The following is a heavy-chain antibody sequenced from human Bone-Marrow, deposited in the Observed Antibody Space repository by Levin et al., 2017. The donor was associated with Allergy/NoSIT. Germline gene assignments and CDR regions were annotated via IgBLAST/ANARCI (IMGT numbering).Heavy chain of an antibody. V-gene: IGHV3-30*04. Sequence: GGSLRLSCAASGFTFSDYALHWVRQAPGKGLEWVAVISNDGRKKYYADSVKGRLTISRDNSRNTLYLQMNSLKTEDTSVYYCARSGRGVSSWFDPWGQGTLVTVAS. CDR3: ARSGRGVSSWFDP. CDR2: ISNDGRKK. CDR1: GFTFSDYA. J-gene: IGHJ5*02. D-gene: IGHD3-10*01.